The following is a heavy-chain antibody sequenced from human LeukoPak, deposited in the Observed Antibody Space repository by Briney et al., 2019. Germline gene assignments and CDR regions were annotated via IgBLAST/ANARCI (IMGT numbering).Heavy chain of an antibody. Sequence: GASVKVSCKASGGTFSSYAISWVRQAPGQGLEWMGGIIPIFGTANYAQKFQGRVTITADESTSTAYMELSSLRSEDTAVYYCARRGEDYGDYRALGYFQHWGQGTLVTVSS. J-gene: IGHJ1*01. CDR2: IIPIFGTA. D-gene: IGHD4-17*01. V-gene: IGHV1-69*13. CDR1: GGTFSSYA. CDR3: ARRGEDYGDYRALGYFQH.